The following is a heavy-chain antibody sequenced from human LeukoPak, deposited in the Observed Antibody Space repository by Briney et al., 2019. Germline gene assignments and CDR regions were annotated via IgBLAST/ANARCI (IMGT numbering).Heavy chain of an antibody. V-gene: IGHV3-7*01. CDR2: IKQDGSEK. CDR3: ARYDFWSGYPIDY. CDR1: GFTFSSYW. Sequence: GGSLRLSCAASGFTFSSYWMSWVRQAPGKGLEWVANIKQDGSEKYDVDSVKGRFTISRDNAKNSLYLQMNSLRAEDTAVYYCARYDFWSGYPIDYWGQGTLVTVSS. D-gene: IGHD3-3*01. J-gene: IGHJ4*02.